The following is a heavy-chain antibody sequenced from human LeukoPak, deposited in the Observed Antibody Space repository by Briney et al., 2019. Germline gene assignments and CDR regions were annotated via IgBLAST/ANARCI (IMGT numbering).Heavy chain of an antibody. D-gene: IGHD3-22*01. CDR2: IYPGDSDT. CDR3: ARTLIFYDSSGYFDY. Sequence: GESLKISCKGSGYSFTSYWIAWVRQMPGKGLERMGIIYPGDSDTRYSPSFQGQVTISADKSISTAYLQWSSLKASDTAMYYCARTLIFYDSSGYFDYWGQGTLVTVSS. CDR1: GYSFTSYW. J-gene: IGHJ4*02. V-gene: IGHV5-51*01.